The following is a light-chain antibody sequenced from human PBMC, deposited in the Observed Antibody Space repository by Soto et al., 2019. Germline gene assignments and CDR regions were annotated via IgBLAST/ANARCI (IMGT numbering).Light chain of an antibody. Sequence: IQMTQSQSSRSASVGDQVPITCRPSQGIGRSLAWYQQKPGTVPKVLIHAASTLQSGVSSRFSGSGAGTYFTLTISRLQPEDVATYYCQKYDSVPTFAPGTKVEI. CDR3: QKYDSVPT. V-gene: IGKV1-27*01. CDR2: AAS. CDR1: QGIGRS. J-gene: IGKJ1*01.